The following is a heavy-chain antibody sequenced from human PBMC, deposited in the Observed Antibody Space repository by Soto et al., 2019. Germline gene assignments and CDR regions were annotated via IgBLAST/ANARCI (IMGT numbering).Heavy chain of an antibody. CDR1: GFTFSDYY. Sequence: QVQLVESGGGLVKPGGSLRLSCAASGFTFSDYYMSWIRQAPGKGLEWVSYISSSSSYTNYADSVKGRFTISRDNAKNSLYLQMNSQRADDTDVYYCARDDYGDASFYYYGMDVWSRGSTVTFFS. J-gene: IGHJ6*02. V-gene: IGHV3-11*05. D-gene: IGHD4-17*01. CDR2: ISSSSSYT. CDR3: ARDDYGDASFYYYGMDV.